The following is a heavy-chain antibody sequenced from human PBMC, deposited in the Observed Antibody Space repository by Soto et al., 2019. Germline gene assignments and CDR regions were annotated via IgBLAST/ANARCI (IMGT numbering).Heavy chain of an antibody. CDR1: GGTFSSYA. D-gene: IGHD5-18*01. V-gene: IGHV1-69*12. J-gene: IGHJ4*02. CDR3: ARYNPDTAMSTLDY. Sequence: QVQLVQSGAEVKKPGSSVKVSCKASGGTFSSYAISWVRQAPGQGLEWMGGIIPIFGTANYAQKVQDSVKITADEYKSTAYMELSSLKSEDTAVYYGARYNPDTAMSTLDYRGQGTLVTVSS. CDR2: IIPIFGTA.